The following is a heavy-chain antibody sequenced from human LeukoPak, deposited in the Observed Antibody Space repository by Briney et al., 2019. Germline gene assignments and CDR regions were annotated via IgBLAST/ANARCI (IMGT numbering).Heavy chain of an antibody. Sequence: ASVKVSCKASGYTFTSYGISWMRQAPGQGLEWMGWISAYNGNQNYAPHLQGRSTMTTDTSTRTACMELRSLRSDDTAVYYCARDLGIAAAGPTPYYYMDVWGKGTTVTVSS. J-gene: IGHJ6*03. D-gene: IGHD6-13*01. CDR2: ISAYNGNQ. CDR1: GYTFTSYG. V-gene: IGHV1-18*01. CDR3: ARDLGIAAAGPTPYYYMDV.